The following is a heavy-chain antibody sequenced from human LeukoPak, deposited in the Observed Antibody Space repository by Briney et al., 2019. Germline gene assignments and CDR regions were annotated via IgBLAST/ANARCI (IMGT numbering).Heavy chain of an antibody. J-gene: IGHJ4*02. D-gene: IGHD3-3*01. Sequence: PGRSLRLSCAASGFTFSSYAMHWVRQAPGKGLDGVAVISYDGSNKYYADSVKGRFTISRDNSKNTLYLQMNSLRAEDTAVYYYARDPPDSYYFDYWGQGTLVTVSS. CDR2: ISYDGSNK. CDR1: GFTFSSYA. V-gene: IGHV3-30*01. CDR3: ARDPPDSYYFDY.